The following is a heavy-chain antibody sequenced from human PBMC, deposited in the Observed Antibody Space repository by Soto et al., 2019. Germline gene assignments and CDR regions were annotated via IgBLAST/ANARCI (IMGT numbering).Heavy chain of an antibody. Sequence: GGSLRLSCAASGFTFGSYGMHWVRQAPGKGLEWGASISSSSSYIYYADSVKGRFTISRDNAKNSLYLQMNSLRAEDTAVYYCARDSPWALSCAFDLWGQGTMAIVS. D-gene: IGHD1-26*01. J-gene: IGHJ3*01. V-gene: IGHV3-21*01. CDR1: GFTFGSYG. CDR3: ARDSPWALSCAFDL. CDR2: ISSSSSYI.